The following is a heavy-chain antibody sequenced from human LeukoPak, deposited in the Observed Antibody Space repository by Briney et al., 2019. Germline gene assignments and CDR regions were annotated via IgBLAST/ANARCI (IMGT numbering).Heavy chain of an antibody. CDR3: ARDMGFSSCDS. CDR1: GFTFSSYS. J-gene: IGHJ4*02. D-gene: IGHD6-13*01. CDR2: IRGNSNYI. Sequence: GGSLRLSCAASGFTFSSYSMNWVRQAPGKGLEWVSSIRGNSNYIYYADSVKGRFTISRDNAKNSLYLQMDSLRAEDTAVYYCARDMGFSSCDSWGQGTLVTVSS. V-gene: IGHV3-21*01.